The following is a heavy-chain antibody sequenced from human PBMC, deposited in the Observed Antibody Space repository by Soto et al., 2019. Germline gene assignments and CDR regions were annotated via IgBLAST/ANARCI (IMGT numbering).Heavy chain of an antibody. CDR1: GYTFTSYG. Sequence: QVPLVQSGAEVKKPGASVKVSCKASGYTFTSYGISWVRQAPGQGLEWMGWISGYNGDTNYAQKLQGRVTMTTDTSTNTAYMELRSLRSDDTAVYYCARAPQTVAGAGIWYWGQGTLVTVSS. V-gene: IGHV1-18*04. D-gene: IGHD6-13*01. CDR3: ARAPQTVAGAGIWY. J-gene: IGHJ4*02. CDR2: ISGYNGDT.